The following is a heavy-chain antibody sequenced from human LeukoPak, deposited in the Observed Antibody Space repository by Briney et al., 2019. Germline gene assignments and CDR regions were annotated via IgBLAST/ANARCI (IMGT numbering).Heavy chain of an antibody. CDR2: IYHNGIT. CDR3: ARDEWATVTSSDDY. CDR1: GSSISSGYF. V-gene: IGHV4-38-2*02. D-gene: IGHD4-17*01. Sequence: SETLSLTCAVSGSSISSGYFWGWIRQPPGKGLEWIGNIYHNGITYYNPSLASRVTISVDTSKNQFSLKVRSVTAADTAVYYCARDEWATVTSSDDYWGQGTLVTVSS. J-gene: IGHJ4*02.